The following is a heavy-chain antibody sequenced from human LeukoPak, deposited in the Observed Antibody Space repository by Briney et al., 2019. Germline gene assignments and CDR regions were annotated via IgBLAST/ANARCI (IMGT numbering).Heavy chain of an antibody. J-gene: IGHJ4*02. V-gene: IGHV4-38-2*01. Sequence: PSETLSLTCAVSGYSVSSGYYWGWVRQPPGKGLEWIGSIYHSGSTYYNPSLKSRVTISVDTSKNQFSLKLSSVTAADTAVYYCARQRCSNGEDDYWGQGTLVTVSS. CDR2: IYHSGST. D-gene: IGHD4-11*01. CDR1: GYSVSSGYY. CDR3: ARQRCSNGEDDY.